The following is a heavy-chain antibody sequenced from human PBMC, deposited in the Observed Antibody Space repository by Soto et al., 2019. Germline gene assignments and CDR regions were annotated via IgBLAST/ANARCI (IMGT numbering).Heavy chain of an antibody. V-gene: IGHV3-15*01. Sequence: PGGSLRLSCAASGFTFSNAWMSWVRQAPGKGLEWVGRIKSKTDGGTTDYAAPVKGRFTISRDDSRNTLYLQMNSLKTEDTAVYYCTTDQGYYGMDVWGQGTTVTVSS. CDR2: IKSKTDGGTT. J-gene: IGHJ6*02. CDR1: GFTFSNAW. CDR3: TTDQGYYGMDV.